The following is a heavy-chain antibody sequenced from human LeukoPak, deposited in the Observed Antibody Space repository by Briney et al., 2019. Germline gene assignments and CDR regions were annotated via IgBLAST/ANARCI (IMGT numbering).Heavy chain of an antibody. V-gene: IGHV3-23*01. CDR1: EFTFSSYA. CDR3: AKDRAPVVRGVFHGDAFDI. D-gene: IGHD3-10*01. Sequence: GGSLTLYCAASEFTFSSYAMIWVRQAPGEGLEWVTAISCSGGSTYYADSVKGRFTISRDNSKDTLYLQMDSLRAEDRAVYYCAKDRAPVVRGVFHGDAFDIWGQGTMVTVSS. J-gene: IGHJ3*02. CDR2: ISCSGGST.